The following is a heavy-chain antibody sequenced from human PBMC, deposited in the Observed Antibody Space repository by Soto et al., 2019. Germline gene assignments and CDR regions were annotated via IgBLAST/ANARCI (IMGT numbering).Heavy chain of an antibody. Sequence: QVQLVQSGAEVKKPGASVKVSCKASGYIFSSYGISWVRQAPGQGLEWMGWITTYNGNTNYAQRLRXXXPMTTDTSTSXXYXEXXSLRSAGTAVYYCARERASPGYCSGGSCYYFGLDVWGQGTTVTVSS. CDR1: GYIFSSYG. CDR2: ITTYNGNT. CDR3: ARERASPGYCSGGSCYYFGLDV. J-gene: IGHJ6*02. V-gene: IGHV1-18*01. D-gene: IGHD2-15*01.